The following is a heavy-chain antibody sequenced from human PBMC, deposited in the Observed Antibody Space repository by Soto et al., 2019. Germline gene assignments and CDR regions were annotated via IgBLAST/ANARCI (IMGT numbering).Heavy chain of an antibody. Sequence: SETLSLTCTVSGGSISSYYWSWIRQPPGKGLEWIGYIYYSGSTNYNPSLKSRVTISVDTSKNQFSLKLSSVTAADTAVYYCATTPYGGNNWFDPWGQGTLVTVSS. CDR1: GGSISSYY. V-gene: IGHV4-59*01. J-gene: IGHJ5*02. CDR3: ATTPYGGNNWFDP. CDR2: IYYSGST. D-gene: IGHD5-12*01.